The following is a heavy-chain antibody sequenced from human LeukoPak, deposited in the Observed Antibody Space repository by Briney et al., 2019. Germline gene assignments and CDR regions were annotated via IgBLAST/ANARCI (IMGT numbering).Heavy chain of an antibody. CDR1: GFSFSDYG. D-gene: IGHD3-22*01. CDR3: ATPNYYDSSGYPKYFQH. CDR2: IRYDESKT. Sequence: PGGSLRLSCAASGFSFSDYGMHWVRQAPAKGLEWVAFIRYDESKTYYGDSVKGRFTISRDNAKNSLYLQMNSLRAEDTAVYYCATPNYYDSSGYPKYFQHWGQGTLVTVSS. V-gene: IGHV3-30*02. J-gene: IGHJ1*01.